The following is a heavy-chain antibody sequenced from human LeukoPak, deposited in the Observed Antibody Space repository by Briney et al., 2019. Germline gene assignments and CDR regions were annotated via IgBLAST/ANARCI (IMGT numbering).Heavy chain of an antibody. Sequence: GGSLRLSCAASGFTFDDYAMHWVRQAPGKGLEWVSGISWNSGSIGYADSVKGRFTISRDNAKNSLYLQMNSLRAEDTALYYCAKDYGDYAYYFDYWGQGTLVTVSS. CDR1: GFTFDDYA. V-gene: IGHV3-9*01. CDR3: AKDYGDYAYYFDY. CDR2: ISWNSGSI. J-gene: IGHJ4*02. D-gene: IGHD4-17*01.